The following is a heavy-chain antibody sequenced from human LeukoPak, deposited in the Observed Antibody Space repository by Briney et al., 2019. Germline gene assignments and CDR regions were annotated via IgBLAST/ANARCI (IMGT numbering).Heavy chain of an antibody. D-gene: IGHD2-2*01. CDR3: ARDLYFVVEPAAPFDY. Sequence: ASVKVSCKPSGYTFTSYGISWVRQASGQGLEWMGWIRPYTGDTNYAQKLQGRVILTTDISTSTAYMELRSLRSDDTAVYYCARDLYFVVEPAAPFDYWGQGTLVTVSS. CDR2: IRPYTGDT. CDR1: GYTFTSYG. V-gene: IGHV1-18*01. J-gene: IGHJ4*02.